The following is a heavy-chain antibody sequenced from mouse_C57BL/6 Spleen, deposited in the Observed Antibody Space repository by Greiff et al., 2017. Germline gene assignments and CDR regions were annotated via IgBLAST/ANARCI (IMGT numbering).Heavy chain of an antibody. CDR2: IYPEDGET. J-gene: IGHJ4*01. Sequence: VQLQQSGAELVKPGASVKLSCTASGFTFTDYYMHWVKQRPEQGLEWIGRIYPEDGETKYAPKFQGKATITADTSSNTPYLQLSSLTSEDTAVYYCARGTYGDYDAIDYWGQGTSVTVSS. V-gene: IGHV14-2*01. CDR1: GFTFTDYY. D-gene: IGHD5-1*01. CDR3: ARGTYGDYDAIDY.